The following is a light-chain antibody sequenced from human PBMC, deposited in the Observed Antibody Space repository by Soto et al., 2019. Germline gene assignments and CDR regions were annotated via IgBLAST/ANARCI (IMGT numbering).Light chain of an antibody. V-gene: IGLV2-14*01. CDR1: SSDIGNYNY. J-gene: IGLJ1*01. Sequence: QSALTQPASVSGSPGQSITISCTGTSSDIGNYNYVSWYQQHPGKAPKLMIYEVTNRPSGVSNRFSGSTSGSTASLTISGLQTEDEADYYCCSYVGASIYVFGTGTKLTVL. CDR3: CSYVGASIYV. CDR2: EVT.